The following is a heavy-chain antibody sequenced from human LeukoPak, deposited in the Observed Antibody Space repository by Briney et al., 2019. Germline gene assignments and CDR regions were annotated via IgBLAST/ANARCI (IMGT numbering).Heavy chain of an antibody. CDR2: IFPLLGVA. CDR1: RGTFNDYA. V-gene: IGHV1-69*04. Sequence: GSSVKVSCKASRGTFNDYAITWVRQAPGQGLEWMGRIFPLLGVAKYAQKFQGRVTITADKSTSTAYLELTSLRSEDTALYYCARGYDNTGFLDYWGQGTLVTVSS. CDR3: ARGYDNTGFLDY. D-gene: IGHD3-22*01. J-gene: IGHJ4*02.